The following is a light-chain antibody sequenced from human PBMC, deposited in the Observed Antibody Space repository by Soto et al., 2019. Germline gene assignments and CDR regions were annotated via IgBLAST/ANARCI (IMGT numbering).Light chain of an antibody. J-gene: IGKJ4*01. CDR1: QSISTY. V-gene: IGKV3-11*01. CDR2: DAS. CDR3: QQRSSWPLT. Sequence: EIVMTQSPATLSVSPGERATLSCRASQSISTYLAWYQQKPGQAPRLLIYDASNRATGIPVRFSGSGSGTDFTLTISSLEPEDFAVYYCQQRSSWPLTFGGGTKVDIK.